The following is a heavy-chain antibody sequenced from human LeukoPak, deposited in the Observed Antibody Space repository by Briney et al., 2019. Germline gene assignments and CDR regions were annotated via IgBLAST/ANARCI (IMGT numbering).Heavy chain of an antibody. Sequence: PGGSLRLSCAASGFTFSSYGMHWVRQAPGKGLEWVAFIRYDGSNKYYADSVKGRFTISRDNSKNTLYLQMNSLRAEDTAVYYCAKENWVYNWKYDSSGSGINYWGQGTRVTVSS. V-gene: IGHV3-30*02. J-gene: IGHJ4*02. CDR1: GFTFSSYG. D-gene: IGHD3-22*01. CDR2: IRYDGSNK. CDR3: AKENWVYNWKYDSSGSGINY.